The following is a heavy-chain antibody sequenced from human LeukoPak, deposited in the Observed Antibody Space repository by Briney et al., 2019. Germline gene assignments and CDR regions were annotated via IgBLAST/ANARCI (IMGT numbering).Heavy chain of an antibody. V-gene: IGHV4-38-2*02. CDR1: GYSISSGYY. J-gene: IGHJ5*02. D-gene: IGHD3/OR15-3a*01. Sequence: KSSETLSLTCTVSGYSISSGYYWGWIRQPPGKGLEWIGSIYHSGSTYYNPSLKSRVTISVDTSKNQFSLKLSSVTAADTAVYHCARDFGTGTDFNWFDPWGQGTLVTVSS. CDR2: IYHSGST. CDR3: ARDFGTGTDFNWFDP.